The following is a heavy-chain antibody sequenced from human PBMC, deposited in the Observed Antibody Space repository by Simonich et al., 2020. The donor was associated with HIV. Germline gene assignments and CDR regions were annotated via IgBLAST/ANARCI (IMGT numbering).Heavy chain of an antibody. CDR3: ARTGSAYNSGWYYSDY. V-gene: IGHV4-34*01. CDR1: GGSFSVYY. D-gene: IGHD6-19*01. CDR2: INHSGST. J-gene: IGHJ4*02. Sequence: QVQLQQWGAGLLKPSETLSLTCAVYGGSFSVYYWTWIRQPPGKGLEWIGEINHSGSTNYNPALKSRVTISVATSKNQFSLKVSSVTAADTAVYYCARTGSAYNSGWYYSDYWGQGTLVTVSS.